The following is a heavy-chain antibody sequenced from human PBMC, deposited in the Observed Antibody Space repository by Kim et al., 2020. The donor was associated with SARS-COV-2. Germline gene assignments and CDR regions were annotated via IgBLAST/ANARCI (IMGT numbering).Heavy chain of an antibody. CDR1: GYTFTSYY. CDR2: INPSGGST. Sequence: ASVKVSCKASGYTFTSYYMHWVRQAPGQGLEWMGIINPSGGSTSYAQKFQGRVTMTRDTSTSTVYMELSSLRSEDTAVYYCASELPAATPAGYYGMDVWGQGTTVTVSS. V-gene: IGHV1-46*01. D-gene: IGHD2-2*01. J-gene: IGHJ6*02. CDR3: ASELPAATPAGYYGMDV.